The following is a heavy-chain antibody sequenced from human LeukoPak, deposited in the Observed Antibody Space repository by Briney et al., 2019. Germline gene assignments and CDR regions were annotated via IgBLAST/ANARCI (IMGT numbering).Heavy chain of an antibody. V-gene: IGHV3-53*01. CDR1: GFTVNSNY. CDR2: LYSDGRT. CDR3: ARGGGYYPIDY. J-gene: IGHJ4*02. Sequence: GGSLRLSCAASGFTVNSNYMNWVRQAPGKGLEWVSVLYSDGRTYYADSVKGRFTISRDTSKNTLYLQVNSLRAEDTAVYYCARGGGYYPIDYWGQGTLVTVSS. D-gene: IGHD2-15*01.